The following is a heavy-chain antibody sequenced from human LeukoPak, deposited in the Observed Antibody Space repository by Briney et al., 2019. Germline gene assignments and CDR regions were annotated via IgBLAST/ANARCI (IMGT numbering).Heavy chain of an antibody. V-gene: IGHV3-53*01. CDR1: RFTVSSNY. CDR2: IYSGGNT. J-gene: IGHJ3*02. CDR3: ASNYDNVGGVDAFDI. Sequence: GGSLRLSCAASRFTVSSNYMSWVPQAPGKGLDWVPLIYSGGNTYYADSVKGRFTISRDNSKNTLFLQMNSLRAEDTAVYYCASNYDNVGGVDAFDIWGQGTMVTVSS. D-gene: IGHD3-22*01.